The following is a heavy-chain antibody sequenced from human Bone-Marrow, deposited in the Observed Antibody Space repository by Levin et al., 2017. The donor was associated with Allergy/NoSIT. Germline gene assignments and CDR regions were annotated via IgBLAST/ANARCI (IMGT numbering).Heavy chain of an antibody. CDR1: GFTFSSYS. CDR3: ASRTNSHYYYYMDV. Sequence: GGSLRPSCAASGFTFSSYSMNWVRQAPGKGLEWVSSISSSSSYIYYADSVKGRFTISRDNAKNSLYLQMNSLRAEDTAVYYCASRTNSHYYYYMDVWGKGTTVTVSS. CDR2: ISSSSSYI. J-gene: IGHJ6*03. D-gene: IGHD2-21*01. V-gene: IGHV3-21*01.